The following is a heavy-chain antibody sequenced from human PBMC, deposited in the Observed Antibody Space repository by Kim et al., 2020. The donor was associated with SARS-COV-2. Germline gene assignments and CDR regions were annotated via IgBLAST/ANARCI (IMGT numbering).Heavy chain of an antibody. D-gene: IGHD1-26*01. J-gene: IGHJ4*02. Sequence: GSLRLSCAASGFTFSSYWMHWVRQAPGKGLVWVSRINSDGGTTSYADSVKGRFTISRDNAKSTLHLQMNSLRAEDTAVYYCASRRYTGTYYYFDYWGQGTLVTVSS. CDR2: INSDGGTT. V-gene: IGHV3-74*01. CDR3: ASRRYTGTYYYFDY. CDR1: GFTFSSYW.